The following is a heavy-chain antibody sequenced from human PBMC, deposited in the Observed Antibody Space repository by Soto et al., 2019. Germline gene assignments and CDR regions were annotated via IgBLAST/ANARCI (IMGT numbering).Heavy chain of an antibody. V-gene: IGHV4-34*01. D-gene: IGHD3-3*01. CDR1: GGSFSGYY. J-gene: IGHJ6*02. CDR3: ARGFWVTIFGVVIPNYYYYGMDV. CDR2: INHSGST. Sequence: SETLSLTCAVYGGSFSGYYWSWIRQPPGKGLEWIGEINHSGSTNYNPSLKSRVTISVDTSKNQFSLKLSSVTAADTAVYYCARGFWVTIFGVVIPNYYYYGMDVWGQGTTVTV.